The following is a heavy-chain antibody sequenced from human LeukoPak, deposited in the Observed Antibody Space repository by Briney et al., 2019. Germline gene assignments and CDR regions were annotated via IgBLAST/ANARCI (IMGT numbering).Heavy chain of an antibody. CDR2: IYHSGSI. J-gene: IGHJ6*02. Sequence: SETLSVTCAVSGGSISGSNWWSWVRQPPGKRLEWIGEIYHSGSINYNPSLKSRVTISVDKSKNQFSLKLSSVSAADTAVYYCARDSRYGSGSYLYYGMDVWGQGTTVTVSS. V-gene: IGHV4-4*02. D-gene: IGHD3-10*01. CDR3: ARDSRYGSGSYLYYGMDV. CDR1: GGSISGSNW.